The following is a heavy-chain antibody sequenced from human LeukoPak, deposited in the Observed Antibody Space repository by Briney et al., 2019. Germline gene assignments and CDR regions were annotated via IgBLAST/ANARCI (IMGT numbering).Heavy chain of an antibody. V-gene: IGHV1-46*01. J-gene: IGHJ4*02. Sequence: ASVTVSCKASGYTFTCYYMHWVRQAPGQGLEWMGIINPSGGSTSYAQKFQGRVTMTRDTSTSTVYMELSSLRSKDTAVYYCARDPPTQAADSSGYYSQNYFDYWGQGTLVTVSS. CDR1: GYTFTCYY. CDR3: ARDPPTQAADSSGYYSQNYFDY. CDR2: INPSGGST. D-gene: IGHD3-22*01.